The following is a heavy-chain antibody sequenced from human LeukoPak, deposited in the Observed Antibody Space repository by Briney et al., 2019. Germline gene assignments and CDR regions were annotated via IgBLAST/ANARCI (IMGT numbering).Heavy chain of an antibody. CDR1: GFTFNNFA. Sequence: PGGSLRLSCAASGFTFNNFAMTWVRQAPGKGLEWVSSISSSSYIYYADSVKGRFTISRDNAKNSLYLQMNSLRAEDTGVYYCARSATGGNDYWGQGTLVTVSS. J-gene: IGHJ4*02. D-gene: IGHD3-16*01. CDR3: ARSATGGNDY. CDR2: ISSSSYI. V-gene: IGHV3-21*01.